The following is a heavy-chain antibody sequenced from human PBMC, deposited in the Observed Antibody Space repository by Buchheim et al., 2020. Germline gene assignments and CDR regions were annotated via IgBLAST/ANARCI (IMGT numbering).Heavy chain of an antibody. Sequence: QVQLQESGPGLVKPSGTLSLTCAVSGGSISSSNWWSWVRQPPGKGLEWIGVIHHSGSTNYNPSLKSRVTILLDKSKNTFSLKLSSVTAADTAVYYCAGQGIAVAGTKEDYWGQGTL. J-gene: IGHJ4*02. CDR2: IHHSGST. D-gene: IGHD6-13*01. CDR1: GGSISSSNW. V-gene: IGHV4-4*02. CDR3: AGQGIAVAGTKEDY.